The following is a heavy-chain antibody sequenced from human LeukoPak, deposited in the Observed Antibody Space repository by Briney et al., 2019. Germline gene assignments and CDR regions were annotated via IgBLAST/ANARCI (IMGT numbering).Heavy chain of an antibody. D-gene: IGHD4-23*01. J-gene: IGHJ4*02. CDR2: ISPYSGDT. Sequence: ASVKVSCKASGYTFMNYDISWVRQAPGQGLEWMGWISPYSGDTNYAQLLQGRVTMTTDTSTSTAYMELRSLRSDDTAVYYCAGVGNRNCFDYWGQGTLVTVSS. V-gene: IGHV1-18*01. CDR3: AGVGNRNCFDY. CDR1: GYTFMNYD.